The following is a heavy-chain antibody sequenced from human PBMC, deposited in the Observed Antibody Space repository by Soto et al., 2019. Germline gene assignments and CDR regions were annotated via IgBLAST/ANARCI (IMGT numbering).Heavy chain of an antibody. V-gene: IGHV3-73*01. J-gene: IGHJ3*02. Sequence: PVGSLRLSCAASGFTFSGSAMHWVRQASGKGLEWVGRIRSKANSYATAYAASVKGRFTISRGDSKNTAYLQMNSLKTEDTAVYYCTLDTAMANDAFDIWGQGTMVTVSS. CDR1: GFTFSGSA. CDR2: IRSKANSYAT. CDR3: TLDTAMANDAFDI. D-gene: IGHD5-18*01.